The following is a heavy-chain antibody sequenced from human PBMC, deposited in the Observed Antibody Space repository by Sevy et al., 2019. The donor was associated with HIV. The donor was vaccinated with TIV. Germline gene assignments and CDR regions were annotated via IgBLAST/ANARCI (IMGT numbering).Heavy chain of an antibody. Sequence: GGSLRLSCAASGFTFSSYGMHWVRQAPGKGLEWVTVIWYDGSNKYYADSVKGQFTISRDNSKNTLYLQMNGLRVEDTAIYYCARATYYASGAYGMDVWGQGTTVTVSS. CDR1: GFTFSSYG. CDR2: IWYDGSNK. V-gene: IGHV3-33*01. D-gene: IGHD3-3*01. J-gene: IGHJ6*02. CDR3: ARATYYASGAYGMDV.